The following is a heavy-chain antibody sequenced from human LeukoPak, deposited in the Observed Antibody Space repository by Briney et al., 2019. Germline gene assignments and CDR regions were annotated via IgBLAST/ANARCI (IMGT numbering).Heavy chain of an antibody. V-gene: IGHV3-23*01. CDR1: GFTFSSYA. D-gene: IGHD3-10*01. CDR3: AKGMEYYYGSGSYSDI. Sequence: PGGSLRLSCAASGFTFSSYAMSWVRQAPGKGLEWVSAISGSGGSTYYADSVKGRFTISRDNSKNTLYLQMNSLRAEDTAVYYCAKGMEYYYGSGSYSDIWGQGTMVTVSS. J-gene: IGHJ3*02. CDR2: ISGSGGST.